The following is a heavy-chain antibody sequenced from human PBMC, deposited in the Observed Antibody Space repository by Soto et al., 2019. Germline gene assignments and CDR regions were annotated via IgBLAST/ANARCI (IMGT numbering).Heavy chain of an antibody. CDR1: GYTFTSYA. V-gene: IGHV1-3*01. D-gene: IGHD3-3*01. CDR3: AIRVVIPAKVWVYP. J-gene: IGHJ5*02. Sequence: ASVKVCCKASGYTFTSYAMHWVRQAPGQRLEWMGWINAGNGNTKYSQKFQGRVTITRDTSASTAYMELSSLRSEDTAVYYCAIRVVIPAKVWVYPWGQGTLVTVTA. CDR2: INAGNGNT.